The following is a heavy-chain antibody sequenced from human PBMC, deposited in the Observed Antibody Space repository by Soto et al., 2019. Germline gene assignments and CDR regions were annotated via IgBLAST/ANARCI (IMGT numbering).Heavy chain of an antibody. J-gene: IGHJ5*02. CDR3: ARGGYYGSGTHPNWFDP. D-gene: IGHD3-10*01. CDR2: ISYDGSNK. Sequence: QVQLVESGGGVVQPGRSLRLSCAASGFTFSSYAMHWVRQAPGKGLEWVAVISYDGSNKYYADSVKGGFTISRDNSKNTLYMQMNSLRAEDTAVYYCARGGYYGSGTHPNWFDPWGQGTLVTVSS. CDR1: GFTFSSYA. V-gene: IGHV3-30-3*01.